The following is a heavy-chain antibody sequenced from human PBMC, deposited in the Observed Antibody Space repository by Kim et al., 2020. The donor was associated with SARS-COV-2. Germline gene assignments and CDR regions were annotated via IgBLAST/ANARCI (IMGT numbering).Heavy chain of an antibody. V-gene: IGHV4-39*01. CDR1: GGSISSSSYY. CDR3: ARHVQVVVTAILAFYGAQFDY. D-gene: IGHD2-21*02. CDR2: IYYSGST. Sequence: SETLSLTCTVSGGSISSSSYYWGWIRQPPGKGLEWIGSIYYSGSTYYNPSLKSRVTISVDTSKNQFSLKLSSVTAADTAVYYCARHVQVVVTAILAFYGAQFDYWGQGTLVTVSS. J-gene: IGHJ4*02.